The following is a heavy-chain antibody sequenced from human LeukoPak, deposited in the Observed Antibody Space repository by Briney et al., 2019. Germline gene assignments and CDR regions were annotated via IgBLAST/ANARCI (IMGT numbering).Heavy chain of an antibody. CDR3: ARGVPAAVNWFDP. CDR2: IYPGDSDT. Sequence: LGESLKISCKGSGYSFTSYWIGWVRQMPGKGLEWMGIIYPGDSDTRYSPSFQGQVTISADKSISTAYPQWSSLKASDTAMYYCARGVPAAVNWFDPWGQGTLVTVSS. J-gene: IGHJ5*02. D-gene: IGHD2-2*01. CDR1: GYSFTSYW. V-gene: IGHV5-51*01.